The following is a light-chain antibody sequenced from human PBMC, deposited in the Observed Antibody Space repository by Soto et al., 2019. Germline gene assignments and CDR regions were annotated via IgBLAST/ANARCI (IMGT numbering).Light chain of an antibody. CDR2: DTS. CDR1: TGAVTSSHY. CDR3: LLSYSGTSWV. V-gene: IGLV7-46*01. Sequence: QAVVTQEPSLTVSPGGTVTLTCGSTTGAVTSSHYPYWFQQKPGQAPRTLIYDTSNKHSWTPARFSGSLLGGKAALTLAGAQTDDEADYYCLLSYSGTSWVFGGGTKVTAL. J-gene: IGLJ3*02.